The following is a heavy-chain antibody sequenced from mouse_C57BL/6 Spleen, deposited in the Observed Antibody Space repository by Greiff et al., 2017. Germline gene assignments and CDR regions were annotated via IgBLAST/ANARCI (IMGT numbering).Heavy chain of an antibody. CDR2: IYPGAGDT. J-gene: IGHJ2*01. D-gene: IGHD1-1*01. Sequence: QVQLQQSGPELVKPGASVKISCKASGYAFSSSWMNWVKQRPGKGLEWIGRIYPGAGDTNYNGKFKGKATLTADKSSSTAYMQLSSLTSEDSAVYFCARVSSDDYWGQGTTRTVSS. CDR1: GYAFSSSW. CDR3: ARVSSDDY. V-gene: IGHV1-82*01.